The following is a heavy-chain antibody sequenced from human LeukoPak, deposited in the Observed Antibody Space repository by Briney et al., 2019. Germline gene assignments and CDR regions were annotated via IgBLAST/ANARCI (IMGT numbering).Heavy chain of an antibody. CDR2: LNPNSGGT. V-gene: IGHV1-2*02. J-gene: IGHJ4*02. Sequence: GASVKVSCKASGYTFTGYYMHWVRQAPGQGLEWMGWLNPNSGGTNYAQKFQGRVTMTRDTSISTAYMELSRLRSDDTAVYYCARGSRGYSYGYGLHYFDYWGQGTLVTVSS. CDR1: GYTFTGYY. D-gene: IGHD5-18*01. CDR3: ARGSRGYSYGYGLHYFDY.